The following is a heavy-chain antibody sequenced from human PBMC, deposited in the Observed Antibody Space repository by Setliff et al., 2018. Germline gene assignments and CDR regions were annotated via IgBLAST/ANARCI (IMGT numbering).Heavy chain of an antibody. J-gene: IGHJ4*02. V-gene: IGHV4-59*11. CDR3: ARVNTACGYVDTAMVTFIDQ. Sequence: SQTLSLACTVSARSIRSQDWSWIRQPPGNGLEWDGYFYSSGITNYNPSLKSRVTMSVDTSTNQFSLKLSSVTAADTAVYYCARVNTACGYVDTAMVTFIDQWGQGTLVTVSS. D-gene: IGHD5-18*01. CDR1: ARSIRSQD. CDR2: FYSSGIT.